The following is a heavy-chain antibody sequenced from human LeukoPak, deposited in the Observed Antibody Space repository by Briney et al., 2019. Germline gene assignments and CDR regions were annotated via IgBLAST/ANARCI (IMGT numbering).Heavy chain of an antibody. CDR2: IYYSGST. D-gene: IGHD3-10*01. V-gene: IGHV4-39*07. Sequence: PETLSLTCTVSGGSISSSSYYWGWIRQPPGKGLEWIGSIYYSGSTYYNPSLKSRVTISVDTSKNQFSLKLSSVTAADTAVYYCARTIRFGELSGGSWRLKWSRCFDYWGQGTLVTVSS. CDR3: ARTIRFGELSGGSWRLKWSRCFDY. CDR1: GGSISSSSYY. J-gene: IGHJ4*02.